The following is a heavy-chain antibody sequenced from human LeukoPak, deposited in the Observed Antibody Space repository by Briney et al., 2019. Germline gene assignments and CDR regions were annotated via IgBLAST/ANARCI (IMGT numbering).Heavy chain of an antibody. D-gene: IGHD3-22*01. V-gene: IGHV1-2*02. CDR3: ARAGLYYDSSGYYSGWFDP. J-gene: IGHJ5*02. CDR2: INTKSGGT. Sequence: SVKVSCKASGYTFTGYYMHWVRQAPGQGLEWMGWINTKSGGTNYAQKFQGRVTMTRDTSISTAYMELSRLRSDDTAVYYCARAGLYYDSSGYYSGWFDPWGQGTLVTVSS. CDR1: GYTFTGYY.